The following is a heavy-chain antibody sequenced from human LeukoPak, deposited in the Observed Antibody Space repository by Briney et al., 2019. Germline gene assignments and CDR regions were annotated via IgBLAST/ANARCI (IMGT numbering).Heavy chain of an antibody. D-gene: IGHD2-21*01. CDR3: ARHVFICGGDCYSRDAFDI. CDR2: IYYSGST. J-gene: IGHJ3*02. Sequence: SETLPLTCTVSVGSISSSNYYWGWIRQPPGRGLEWIGTIYYSGSTYYKSSLKSRVTISVDTSKNQFSLKLNSVTAADTAVYYCARHVFICGGDCYSRDAFDIWGQGTVVTVSS. CDR1: VGSISSSNYY. V-gene: IGHV4-39*01.